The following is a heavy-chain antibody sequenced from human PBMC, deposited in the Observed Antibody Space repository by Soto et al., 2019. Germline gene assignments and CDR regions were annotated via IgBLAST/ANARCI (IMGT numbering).Heavy chain of an antibody. J-gene: IGHJ6*02. V-gene: IGHV3-74*01. CDR3: AKDIRIAVSDYYYYYYGMDV. CDR2: IGPDGSNI. CDR1: GFIFSSHW. D-gene: IGHD6-19*01. Sequence: PGGSLRLSCAASGFIFSSHWMHWVRQAPGKGLVGVSHIGPDGSNIWEADSVKGRFTISRDNAKNSLYLQMNSLRAEDTALYYCAKDIRIAVSDYYYYYYGMDVWGQGATVTVSS.